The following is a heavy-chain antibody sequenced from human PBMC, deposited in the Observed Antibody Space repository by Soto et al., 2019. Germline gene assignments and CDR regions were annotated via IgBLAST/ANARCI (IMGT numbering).Heavy chain of an antibody. CDR3: ARDGAAAVAGSRGYFDY. J-gene: IGHJ4*02. D-gene: IGHD6-19*01. CDR2: ISYDGSNK. V-gene: IGHV3-30-3*01. CDR1: GFTFSSYA. Sequence: GGSLRLSCAASGFTFSSYAMHWVRQAPGKGLEWVAVISYDGSNKYYADSVKGRFTISRDNSKNTLYLQMNSLRAEDTAVYYCARDGAAAVAGSRGYFDYWGQGTLITVSS.